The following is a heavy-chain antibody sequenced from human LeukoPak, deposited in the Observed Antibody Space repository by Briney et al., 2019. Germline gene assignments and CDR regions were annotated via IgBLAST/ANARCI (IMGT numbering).Heavy chain of an antibody. J-gene: IGHJ4*02. D-gene: IGHD6-19*01. V-gene: IGHV3-23*01. CDR1: GFTFSSYA. CDR3: AKDDSGWYRGNFHY. CDR2: ISGSGGST. Sequence: GGSLRLSCAASGFTFSSYAMSWVRQAPGKGLQWVSAISGSGGSTYYADSVKGRFTISRDNSKNTLYLQMNSLRAEDTAVYYCAKDDSGWYRGNFHYWGQGTLVTVSS.